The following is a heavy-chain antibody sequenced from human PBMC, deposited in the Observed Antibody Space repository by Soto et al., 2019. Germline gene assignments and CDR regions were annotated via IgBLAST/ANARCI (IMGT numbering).Heavy chain of an antibody. CDR3: ASRLLGDAFDI. CDR2: ISYDGSNK. D-gene: IGHD6-25*01. J-gene: IGHJ3*02. V-gene: IGHV3-30-3*01. CDR1: GFTFSSYA. Sequence: ESGGGVVQPGRSLRLSCAASGFTFSSYAMHWVRQAPGKGLEWVAVISYDGSNKYYADSVKGRFTISRDNSKNTLYLQMNSLRAEDTAVYDCASRLLGDAFDIWGQGTMVTVSS.